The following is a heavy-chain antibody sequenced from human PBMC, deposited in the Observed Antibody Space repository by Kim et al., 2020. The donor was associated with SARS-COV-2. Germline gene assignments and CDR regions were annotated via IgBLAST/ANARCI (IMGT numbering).Heavy chain of an antibody. CDR1: GGSITSTGYY. CDR2: IYYGGST. J-gene: IGHJ3*01. D-gene: IGHD2-2*02. Sequence: SETLSLTCTVSGGSITSTGYYWGWIRQPPGKGLEWIGSIYYGGSTYYSPSLKSRVTISVDTSENQFSLKLSSVTAADTAVYYCARRPGSNTFDDWGQGTMVTVSS. V-gene: IGHV4-39*01. CDR3: ARRPGSNTFDD.